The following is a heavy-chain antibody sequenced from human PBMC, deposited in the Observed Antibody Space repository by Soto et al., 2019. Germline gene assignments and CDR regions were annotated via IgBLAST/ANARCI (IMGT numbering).Heavy chain of an antibody. CDR1: GDSINNYF. V-gene: IGHV4-59*01. J-gene: IGHJ4*02. CDR3: ARGGGWLPEY. CDR2: IHYSGST. Sequence: QVQLQESGPGLVKPSETLSLTCIVSGDSINNYFWWSWIRQPPGKGLEWVGNIHYSGSTTYNPSLRSRLSISVDTPKNQISLRLSSVPAADTAVYFGARGGGWLPEYWGQGTLVTVSS. D-gene: IGHD5-12*01.